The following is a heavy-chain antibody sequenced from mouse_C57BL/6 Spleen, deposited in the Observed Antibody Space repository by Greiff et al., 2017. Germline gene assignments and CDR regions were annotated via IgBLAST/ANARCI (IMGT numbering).Heavy chain of an antibody. CDR2: IRNKANGYTT. V-gene: IGHV7-4*01. CDR3: VKARDGEAWFAY. Sequence: EVHLVESGGGLVQPGASLRLSCAASGFTFTDYYMSWVRQPPGKAPEWLALIRNKANGYTTEYTASVKGRFTISRYKSQNILYLQMNTLRAEDSATYYCVKARDGEAWFAYWGQGTLVTVSA. J-gene: IGHJ3*01. D-gene: IGHD3-3*01. CDR1: GFTFTDYY.